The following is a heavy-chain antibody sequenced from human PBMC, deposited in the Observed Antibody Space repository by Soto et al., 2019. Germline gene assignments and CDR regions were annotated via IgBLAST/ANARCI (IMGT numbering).Heavy chain of an antibody. V-gene: IGHV4-34*01. Sequence: PSETLSLTCAVYGGSFSGYYWSWIRQPPGKGLEWIGEINHSGSTNYNPSLKSRVTISVDTSKNQFSLKLSSVTAADTAVYYCARGAYCTNGVCPEHNWFDPWGQGTLVTVSS. J-gene: IGHJ5*02. CDR1: GGSFSGYY. CDR2: INHSGST. CDR3: ARGAYCTNGVCPEHNWFDP. D-gene: IGHD2-8*01.